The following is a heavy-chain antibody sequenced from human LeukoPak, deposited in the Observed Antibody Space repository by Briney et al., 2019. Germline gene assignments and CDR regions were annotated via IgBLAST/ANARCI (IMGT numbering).Heavy chain of an antibody. CDR2: IYHSGST. V-gene: IGHV4-30-2*01. J-gene: IGHJ3*02. D-gene: IGHD2-21*02. CDR3: ARGGVTPTDAFDI. CDR1: GGSISSGGYS. Sequence: SETLSLTCAVSGGSISSGGYSWSWIRQPPGKGLEWIGYIYHSGSTYYNPSLKSRVTISVDRSKNQFSLKLSSVTAADTAVYYRARGGVTPTDAFDIWGQGTMVTVSS.